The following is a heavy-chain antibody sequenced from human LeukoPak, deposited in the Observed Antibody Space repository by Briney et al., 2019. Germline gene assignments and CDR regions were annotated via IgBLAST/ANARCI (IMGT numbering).Heavy chain of an antibody. Sequence: PGGSLRLSCAASGFTFDDYAMHWVRHAPGKGLEWVSLISWDGGSTYYADSVKGRFTIPRDNSKNSLYLQMNSLRAEDTALYYCAKTRGGSYRYAIDYWGQGTLGTVSS. D-gene: IGHD3-16*02. V-gene: IGHV3-43D*03. CDR3: AKTRGGSYRYAIDY. J-gene: IGHJ4*02. CDR1: GFTFDDYA. CDR2: ISWDGGST.